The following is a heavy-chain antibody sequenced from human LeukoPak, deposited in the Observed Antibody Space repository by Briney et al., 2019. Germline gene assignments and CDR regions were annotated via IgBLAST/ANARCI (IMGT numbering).Heavy chain of an antibody. CDR2: ISYDGSNK. CDR3: AKEGLEMDSFDY. J-gene: IGHJ4*02. Sequence: PGGSLRLSCAASGFTFSSYGMHWVRQAPGKGLEWVAVISYDGSNKYYADSVKGRFTISRDNSKNTLYLQMNSLRAEDTAVYYCAKEGLEMDSFDYWGQGTLVTVSS. CDR1: GFTFSSYG. D-gene: IGHD5-24*01. V-gene: IGHV3-30*18.